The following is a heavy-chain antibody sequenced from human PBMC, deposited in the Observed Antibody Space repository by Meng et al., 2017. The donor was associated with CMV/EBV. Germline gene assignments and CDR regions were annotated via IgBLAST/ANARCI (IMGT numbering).Heavy chain of an antibody. CDR1: GFTFSSYA. CDR2: ISGSGGST. V-gene: IGHV3-23*01. D-gene: IGHD6-6*01. Sequence: GESLKISCAASGFTFSSYAMSWVRQAPGKGLEWVSAISGSGGSTYYADSVKGRFTISRDNSKNTLYLQMNSLRAEDTAVYYCAKDLGVYSGSSIDYWGQGTLVTVSS. CDR3: AKDLGVYSGSSIDY. J-gene: IGHJ4*02.